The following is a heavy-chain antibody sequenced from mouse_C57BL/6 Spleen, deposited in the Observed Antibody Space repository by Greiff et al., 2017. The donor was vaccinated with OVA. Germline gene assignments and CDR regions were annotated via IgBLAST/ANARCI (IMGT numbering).Heavy chain of an antibody. J-gene: IGHJ4*01. D-gene: IGHD1-1*01. CDR3: ARNSPYYYGSSGAMDY. Sequence: QQSCKASGYTFTSYWMQWVKQRPGQGLEWIGEIDPSDSYTNYNQKFKGKATLTVDTSSSTAYMQLSSLTSEDSAVYYCARNSPYYYGSSGAMDYWGQGTSVTVSS. CDR2: IDPSDSYT. CDR1: GYTFTSYW. V-gene: IGHV1-50*01.